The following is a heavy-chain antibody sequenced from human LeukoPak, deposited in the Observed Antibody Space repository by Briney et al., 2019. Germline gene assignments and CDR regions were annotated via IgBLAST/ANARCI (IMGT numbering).Heavy chain of an antibody. CDR2: IYYSGST. V-gene: IGHV4-59*01. J-gene: IGHJ4*02. D-gene: IGHD3-10*01. CDR1: GDSITSFY. CDR3: ALQTQGRYSGSHFFDY. Sequence: SETLSLTCTVSGDSITSFYWTWIRQPPGKGLEWIGYIYYSGSTNYNPSLKSRVTMSVDTSKNQFSLKLTSVTAADTAVYYCALQTQGRYSGSHFFDYWGQGTLVTVSS.